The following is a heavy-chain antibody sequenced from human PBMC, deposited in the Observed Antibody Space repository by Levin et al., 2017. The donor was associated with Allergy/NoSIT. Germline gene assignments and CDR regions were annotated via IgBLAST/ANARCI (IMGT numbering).Heavy chain of an antibody. CDR2: IYYTGTT. J-gene: IGHJ4*02. D-gene: IGHD6-13*01. CDR1: GDSISSGGDY. CDR3: AKARAAAGNFDS. V-gene: IGHV4-31*03. Sequence: TLSLTCTVFGDSISSGGDYWSWIRQHPGKGLEWIGYIYYTGTTDYNPSLRSRVVMSVDTSKNQFSLKLSSVTAADTAIYYCAKARAAAGNFDSWGQGTLVTVSS.